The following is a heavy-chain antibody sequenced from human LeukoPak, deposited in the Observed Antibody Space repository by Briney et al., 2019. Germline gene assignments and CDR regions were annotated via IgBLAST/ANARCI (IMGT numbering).Heavy chain of an antibody. Sequence: SETLSLTCTVSGGSISSYYWGWIRQPPGKGLEWIGSIYYGGSTYYNPSLKSRVTISVDTSKNQFSLKLSSVTAADTTVYYCASGTQLRGFDIWGQGTMVTVSS. V-gene: IGHV4-39*01. CDR1: GGSISSYY. D-gene: IGHD6-6*01. J-gene: IGHJ3*02. CDR3: ASGTQLRGFDI. CDR2: IYYGGST.